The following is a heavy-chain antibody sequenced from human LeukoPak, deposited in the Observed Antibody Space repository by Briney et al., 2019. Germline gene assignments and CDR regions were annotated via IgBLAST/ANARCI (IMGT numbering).Heavy chain of an antibody. CDR2: IYPTGHT. CDR1: GGSLGNYY. V-gene: IGHV4-4*07. J-gene: IGHJ4*02. Sequence: SETLSLTCKVSGGSLGNYYWSWIRQPAGKGLEWIGRIYPTGHTHYNPSLKSRVTMSVDTSKNQFSLKMTSMTAADTAVYYCARITDPDYRTGWSGADYWGRGTQVTVSA. CDR3: ARITDPDYRTGWSGADY. D-gene: IGHD6-19*01.